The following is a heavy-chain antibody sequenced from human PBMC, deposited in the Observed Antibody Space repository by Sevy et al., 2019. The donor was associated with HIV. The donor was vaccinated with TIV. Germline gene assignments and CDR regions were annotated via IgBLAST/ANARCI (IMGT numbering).Heavy chain of an antibody. CDR2: IRPDGSDK. Sequence: GGSLRLSCAASGFTISPYWMTWVRQAPGKGLEWVANIRPDGSDKYYVDSVKGRLTISRDNAKNSLYLQMNSLRADDMANDFWGGGVGLDCWGQGALVTVSS. J-gene: IGHJ4*02. CDR1: GFTISPYW. CDR3: GGGVGLDC. D-gene: IGHD1-26*01. V-gene: IGHV3-7*01.